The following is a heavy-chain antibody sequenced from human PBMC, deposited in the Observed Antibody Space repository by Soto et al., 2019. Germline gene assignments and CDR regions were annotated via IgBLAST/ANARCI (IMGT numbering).Heavy chain of an antibody. J-gene: IGHJ4*02. Sequence: ASVKVSCKASGYTFTSYTMHWVRQAPGQRLEWMGWINVGNGNIKYSEKFQGRVTITRDTSASTAYMELSSLRSEDTAVYYCAAVQGGGTTFHFWGQGTLVTVSS. V-gene: IGHV1-3*01. CDR2: INVGNGNI. CDR3: AAVQGGGTTFHF. CDR1: GYTFTSYT. D-gene: IGHD1-7*01.